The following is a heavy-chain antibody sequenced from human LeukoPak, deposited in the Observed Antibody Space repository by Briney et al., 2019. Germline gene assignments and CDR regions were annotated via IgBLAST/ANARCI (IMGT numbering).Heavy chain of an antibody. CDR1: GFTFSSYA. CDR3: VKGMDTTYEGFDY. Sequence: PGGSLRLSCAASGFTFSSYAMHWVRQAPGKGLEYVSAISTNGGTTYYADSVKGRFTISRDNSKNTLYLQMGSLRAEDTAVYYCVKGMDTTYEGFDYWGQGTLVTVSS. D-gene: IGHD5-18*01. J-gene: IGHJ4*02. V-gene: IGHV3-64D*06. CDR2: ISTNGGTT.